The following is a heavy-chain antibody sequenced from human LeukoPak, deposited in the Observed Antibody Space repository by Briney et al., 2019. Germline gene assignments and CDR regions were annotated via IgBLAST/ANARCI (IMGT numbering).Heavy chain of an antibody. CDR2: ISSSGSTI. V-gene: IGHV3-11*01. CDR3: AKSPAVEQWLAAFDI. CDR1: GFTFSDYY. J-gene: IGHJ3*02. Sequence: GGSLRLSCAASGFTFSDYYMSWIRQAPGKGLEWVSYISSSGSTIYYADSVKGRFTISRDNSKNTLYLQMNSLRAEDTAVYYCAKSPAVEQWLAAFDIWGQGTMVTVSS. D-gene: IGHD6-19*01.